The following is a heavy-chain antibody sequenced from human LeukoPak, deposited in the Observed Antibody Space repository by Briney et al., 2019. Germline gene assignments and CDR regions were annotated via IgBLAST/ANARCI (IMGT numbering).Heavy chain of an antibody. CDR2: IYYSGST. V-gene: IGHV4-39*07. CDR3: AREVVTDYFDY. D-gene: IGHD4-23*01. Sequence: RSSETLSLTCTVSGGSISSSSYYWGWIRQPPGKGLEWIGSIYYSGSTYYNPSLKSRVTISVDTSKNQFSLKLSSVTAADTAVYYCAREVVTDYFDYWGQGTLVTVSS. J-gene: IGHJ4*02. CDR1: GGSISSSSYY.